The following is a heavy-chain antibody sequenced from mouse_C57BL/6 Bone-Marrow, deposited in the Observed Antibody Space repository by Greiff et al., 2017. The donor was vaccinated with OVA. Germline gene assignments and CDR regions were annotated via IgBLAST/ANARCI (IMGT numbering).Heavy chain of an antibody. CDR2: IDPENGDT. CDR3: TTYRY. V-gene: IGHV14-4*01. CDR1: GFNIKDDY. J-gene: IGHJ2*01. Sequence: VQLQQSGAELVRPGASVKLSCTASGFNIKDDYMPWVKERPEQGLEWIGCIDPENGDTEYASKFQGKATITADTSSKTVYLHLSSLTSEDTAVYYGTTYRYWGQGTTLTVAS.